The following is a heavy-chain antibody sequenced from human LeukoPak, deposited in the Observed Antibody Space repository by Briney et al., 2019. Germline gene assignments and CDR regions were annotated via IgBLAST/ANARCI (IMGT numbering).Heavy chain of an antibody. CDR1: GGSFSGYY. D-gene: IGHD6-6*01. Sequence: SETLSLTCAVYGGSFSGYYWSWIRQPPGKGLEWIGEINHSGSTNYNPSLKSRVTISVDTSKNQFSLKLSSVTAADTAVYYCARKYSSSSTYYYYYYMDVWGKGTTVTVSS. V-gene: IGHV4-34*01. CDR3: ARKYSSSSTYYYYYYMDV. J-gene: IGHJ6*03. CDR2: INHSGST.